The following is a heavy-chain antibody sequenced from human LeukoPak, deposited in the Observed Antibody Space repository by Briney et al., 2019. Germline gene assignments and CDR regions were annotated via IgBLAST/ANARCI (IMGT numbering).Heavy chain of an antibody. V-gene: IGHV4-34*01. J-gene: IGHJ4*02. CDR2: INHSGST. CDR1: GGSFSGYY. Sequence: SETLSLTCAVHGGSFSGYYWSWIRQPPGKGLGWIGEINHSGSTNYNPSLKSRVTISVDTPKNQFSLKLSSVTAADTDVYYCARDPSGSYWGYWGQGTLVTVSS. D-gene: IGHD1-26*01. CDR3: ARDPSGSYWGY.